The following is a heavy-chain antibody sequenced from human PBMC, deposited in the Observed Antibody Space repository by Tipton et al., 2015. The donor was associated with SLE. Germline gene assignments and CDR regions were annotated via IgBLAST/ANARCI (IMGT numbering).Heavy chain of an antibody. Sequence: GSLRLSCAASGFTFSSYSMNWVRQAPGKGLEWVSSISSSSSYIYYADSVKGRFTISRDNAKNSLYLQMNSLRAEDTAVYYCARVLSYSSSWCPTGYYYGMDVWGQGTTVTVSS. CDR2: ISSSSSYI. CDR1: GFTFSSYS. V-gene: IGHV3-21*01. CDR3: ARVLSYSSSWCPTGYYYGMDV. D-gene: IGHD6-13*01. J-gene: IGHJ6*02.